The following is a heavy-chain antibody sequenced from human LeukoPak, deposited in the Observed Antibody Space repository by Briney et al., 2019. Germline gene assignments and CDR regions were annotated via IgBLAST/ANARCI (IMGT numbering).Heavy chain of an antibody. CDR3: ARALNYYYDSSGYRLGAFDT. Sequence: SETLSLTCTVSGGSISSYYWSWIRQPPGKGLEWIGYIYYSGSTNYNPSLKSRVTISVDTSKNQFSLKLSSVTAADTAVYYCARALNYYYDSSGYRLGAFDTWGQGTMVTVSS. D-gene: IGHD3-22*01. J-gene: IGHJ3*02. CDR2: IYYSGST. CDR1: GGSISSYY. V-gene: IGHV4-59*01.